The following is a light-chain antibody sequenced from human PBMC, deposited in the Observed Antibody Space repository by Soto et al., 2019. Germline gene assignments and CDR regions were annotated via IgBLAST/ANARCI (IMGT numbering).Light chain of an antibody. V-gene: IGLV1-44*01. Sequence: QYVLTQPPSASGTPGQRVTISCSGSSSNIGSNSVNWYQQLPGTAPKLLMYSSNQRPSGVPDRFSGSKSGTSASLAISGLQSENEDDYYCAAWDKSLNGVVFAGGTKLTVL. CDR1: SSNIGSNS. CDR3: AAWDKSLNGVV. J-gene: IGLJ2*01. CDR2: SSN.